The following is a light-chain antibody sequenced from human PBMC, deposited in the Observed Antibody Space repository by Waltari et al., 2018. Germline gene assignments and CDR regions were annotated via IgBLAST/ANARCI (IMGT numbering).Light chain of an antibody. CDR1: QNIDNF. CDR3: QQSHSPPFT. J-gene: IGKJ2*01. CDR2: AAS. V-gene: IGKV1-39*01. Sequence: DIQMTQSPSSVSASVGDRVTIARRASQNIDNFLNWYQHKPGEAPQVLVFAASTLQDGVPSRFSASASGTHFTLTIGSLQPEDFATYYCQQSHSPPFTFGQGT.